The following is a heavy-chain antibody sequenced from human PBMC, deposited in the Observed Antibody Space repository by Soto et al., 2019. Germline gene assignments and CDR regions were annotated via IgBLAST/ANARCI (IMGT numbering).Heavy chain of an antibody. CDR2: ISGSGFKK. J-gene: IGHJ5*02. CDR1: GFIFENFG. CDR3: AKNQGVELVPLATVDWFDP. V-gene: IGHV3-23*01. Sequence: GGSLRLSCAASGFIFENFGMSWVRQAPGKGLEWISSISGSGFKKYYADSVKGRFTISRDNSKNTVYLELNNLSAEDTAVYHCAKNQGVELVPLATVDWFDPWGQGSVVTVSS. D-gene: IGHD1-26*01.